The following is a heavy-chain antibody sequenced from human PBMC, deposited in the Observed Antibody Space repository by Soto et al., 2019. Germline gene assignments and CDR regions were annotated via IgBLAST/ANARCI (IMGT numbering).Heavy chain of an antibody. V-gene: IGHV5-10-1*01. CDR2: IDPSDSYT. CDR3: ARSPPTGITIFGVAPPTGSMDV. D-gene: IGHD3-3*01. J-gene: IGHJ6*02. CDR1: GYSFTSYW. Sequence: PGESLKISCKGSGYSFTSYWISWVRQMPGKGLEWMGRIDPSDSYTNYSPSFQGHVTISADKSISTAYLQWSSLKASDTAMYYCARSPPTGITIFGVAPPTGSMDVWGQGNTVTVSS.